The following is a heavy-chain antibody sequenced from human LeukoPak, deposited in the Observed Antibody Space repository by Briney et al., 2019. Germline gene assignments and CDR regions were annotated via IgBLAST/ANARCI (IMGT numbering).Heavy chain of an antibody. D-gene: IGHD6-13*01. Sequence: PGGSLRLSCAASGFTFSSYVMSCVRQAPGKGLEWGSGISDSGAYTYYADSVKGRFTISRDNSKNTLYLQMNSLRAEDTAVYYCAKSQQQLLQSPGGWGQGTLVTVSS. CDR2: ISDSGAYT. J-gene: IGHJ4*02. V-gene: IGHV3-23*01. CDR1: GFTFSSYV. CDR3: AKSQQQLLQSPGG.